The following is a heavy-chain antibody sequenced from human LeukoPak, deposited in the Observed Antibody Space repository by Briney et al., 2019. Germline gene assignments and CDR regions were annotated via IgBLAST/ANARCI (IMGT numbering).Heavy chain of an antibody. V-gene: IGHV3-74*01. CDR2: IASDGSST. CDR1: GFTFSRYS. D-gene: IGHD4-23*01. CDR3: ARGRPHGNDY. Sequence: GGSLRLSCTASGFTFSRYSVNWVRQAPGKGLVWVSRIASDGSSTTYADSVKGRFSISRDNAKNTLYLQMNSLRVEDTAVYYCARGRPHGNDYWGQGTLVTVSS. J-gene: IGHJ4*02.